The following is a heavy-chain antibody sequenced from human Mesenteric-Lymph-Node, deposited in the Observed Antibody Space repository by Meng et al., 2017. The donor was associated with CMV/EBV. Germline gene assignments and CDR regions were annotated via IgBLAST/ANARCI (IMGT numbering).Heavy chain of an antibody. J-gene: IGHJ4*02. V-gene: IGHV1-69*01. CDR1: GGTFSNYE. CDR3: ARVSSTCSTSCYFYY. Sequence: SGGTFSNYEISWVRQAPGQGLEWMGGIIPIFGTANYAQKFQGRVTITADESTSTAYMELSSLRSEDTAVYYCARVSSTCSTSCYFYYWGQGTLVTVSS. D-gene: IGHD2-2*01. CDR2: IIPIFGTA.